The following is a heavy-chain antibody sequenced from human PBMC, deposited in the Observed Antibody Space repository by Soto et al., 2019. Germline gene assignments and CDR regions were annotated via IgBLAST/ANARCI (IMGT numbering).Heavy chain of an antibody. CDR1: GGSINDFY. D-gene: IGHD6-6*01. CDR2: IYYSGST. V-gene: IGHV4-59*01. Sequence: SETLSLTCTVSGGSINDFYWSWIRQPPGKGLEWIGYIYYSGSTDYNPSLKGRVTISVDTSKYQFSLKLRSVTAADTAVYYCARVGGVAARTFDYWGQGTLVTVSS. CDR3: ARVGGVAARTFDY. J-gene: IGHJ4*02.